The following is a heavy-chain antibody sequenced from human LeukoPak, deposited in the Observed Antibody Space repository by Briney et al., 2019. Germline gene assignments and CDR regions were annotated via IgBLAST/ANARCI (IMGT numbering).Heavy chain of an antibody. J-gene: IGHJ4*02. CDR1: GGSISNYY. V-gene: IGHV4-59*08. CDR2: IYYSGAT. CDR3: ARFGITVVRGGKYYFDY. D-gene: IGHD3-10*01. Sequence: SETLSLTCTVSGGSISNYYWSWIRQAPGKGLEWIGHIYYSGATKYNPSLKSRITTSVDTSKNQFSLMLSSVTAADTAVYYCARFGITVVRGGKYYFDYWGQGTLVTVSS.